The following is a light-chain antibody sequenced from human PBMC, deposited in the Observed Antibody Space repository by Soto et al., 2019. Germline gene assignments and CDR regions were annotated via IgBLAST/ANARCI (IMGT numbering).Light chain of an antibody. CDR2: GNG. Sequence: QSVLTQPPSVSGAPGQRVTISCTGSSSNLGAGFDVHWYQQLPGAAPKLLIYGNGHRPSGVPARFSGSKSSNTASLTVSGLQAEDEADYYCSSYAGSNNFVFGTGTKVTVL. J-gene: IGLJ1*01. CDR1: SSNLGAGFD. CDR3: SSYAGSNNFV. V-gene: IGLV1-40*01.